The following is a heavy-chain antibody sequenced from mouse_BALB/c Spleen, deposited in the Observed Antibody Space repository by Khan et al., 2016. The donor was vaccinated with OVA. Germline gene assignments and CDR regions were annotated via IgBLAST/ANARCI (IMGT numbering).Heavy chain of an antibody. D-gene: IGHD1-1*01. V-gene: IGHV3-2*02. CDR2: ITYSGST. CDR1: GYSITSDYA. J-gene: IGHJ2*01. CDR3: ASDDGSSYLFFYY. Sequence: EVQLQESGPGLVKPSQSLSLTCTVTGYSITSDYAWNWIRQFPGNKLEWMAYITYSGSTGYNPSLKSRISITRDTSKHQFFLQLNSVTTEDTATWYCASDDGSSYLFFYYCGQGTTLTVAS.